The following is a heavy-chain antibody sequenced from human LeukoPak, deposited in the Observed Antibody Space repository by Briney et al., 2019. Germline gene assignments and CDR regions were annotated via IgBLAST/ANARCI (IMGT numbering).Heavy chain of an antibody. D-gene: IGHD3-22*01. J-gene: IGHJ4*02. CDR2: IYYSGST. CDR1: GGSISSSSYY. Sequence: SETLSLTCIVSGGSISSSSYYWGWIRQPPGKGLQWIGNIYYSGSTYYNPSLKSRVTISIDTSKNQFSLKLISVTAADTAVYYCARVYYDSSGYSDYFDYWGQGTLVTVSS. V-gene: IGHV4-39*01. CDR3: ARVYYDSSGYSDYFDY.